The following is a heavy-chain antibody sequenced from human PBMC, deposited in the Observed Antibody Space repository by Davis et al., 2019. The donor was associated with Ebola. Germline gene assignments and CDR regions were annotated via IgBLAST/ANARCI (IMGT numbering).Heavy chain of an antibody. CDR3: TTVSPGSGKTDY. V-gene: IGHV3-15*01. Sequence: GESLKISCAASGFTFSNAWMSWVRQAPGKGLEWVGRIKSKTDGGTTDYAAPVKGRFTISRDDSKNTLYLQMNSLKTEDTAVYYCTTVSPGSGKTDYWGQGTLVTVSS. J-gene: IGHJ4*02. CDR1: GFTFSNAW. CDR2: IKSKTDGGTT. D-gene: IGHD3-10*01.